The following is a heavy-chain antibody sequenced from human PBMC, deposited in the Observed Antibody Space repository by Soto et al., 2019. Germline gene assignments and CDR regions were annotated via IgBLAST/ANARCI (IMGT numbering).Heavy chain of an antibody. CDR1: GYTFSAYY. D-gene: IGHD3-3*01. V-gene: IGHV1-2*02. J-gene: IGHJ4*02. Sequence: QVHLLQSGAEVKNVGASVKVSCKTSGYTFSAYYVHWARRAPGRGFQWLGWINPSNEITTFSEFFQGRITMTRDTSTNTVHMELNMLTSDDTAVCYCMRGEWGDSPIDYWGQGTQVTVSS. CDR2: INPSNEIT. CDR3: MRGEWGDSPIDY.